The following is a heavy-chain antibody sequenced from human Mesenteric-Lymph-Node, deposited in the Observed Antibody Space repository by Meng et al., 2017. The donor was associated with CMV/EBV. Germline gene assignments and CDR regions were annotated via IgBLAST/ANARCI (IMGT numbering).Heavy chain of an antibody. J-gene: IGHJ4*02. D-gene: IGHD7-27*01. CDR3: AAWAHILAVAPTGDDY. V-gene: IGHV3-21*03. Sequence: GESLKISCAASGFTFSSYSMNWVRQAPGKGLEWVSSISSSSSYIYYADSVKGRFTISRDNAKNTLYLQMNSLRVEDTAVYYCAAWAHILAVAPTGDDYWGQGTLVTVSS. CDR1: GFTFSSYS. CDR2: ISSSSSYI.